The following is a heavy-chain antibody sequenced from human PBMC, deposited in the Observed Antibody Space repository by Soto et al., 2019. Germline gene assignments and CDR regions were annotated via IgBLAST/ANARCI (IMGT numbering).Heavy chain of an antibody. V-gene: IGHV4-34*01. J-gene: IGHJ4*02. D-gene: IGHD2-2*01. CDR2: INHSGST. CDR1: GGSFSGYY. CDR3: ARAPLGYCSSTSCYGFDY. Sequence: SETLSLTCAVYGGSFSGYYWSWIRQPPGKGLEWIGEINHSGSTYYNPSLKSRVTISVDRSKNQFSLKLSSVTAADTAVYYCARAPLGYCSSTSCYGFDYWGQGTLVTVSS.